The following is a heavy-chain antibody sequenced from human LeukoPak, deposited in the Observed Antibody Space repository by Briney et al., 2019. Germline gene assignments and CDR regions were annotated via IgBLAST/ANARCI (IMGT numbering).Heavy chain of an antibody. CDR1: GFTFSSYW. CDR2: ISGSGGST. V-gene: IGHV3-23*01. D-gene: IGHD3-22*01. J-gene: IGHJ4*02. Sequence: GGSLRLSCAASGFTFSSYWMHWVRQAPGKGLEWVSAISGSGGSTYYADSVKGRLTISRDNSKNTLYLQMNSLRAEDTAVYYCAKDHTYYYDSSGCYWGQGTLVTVSS. CDR3: AKDHTYYYDSSGCY.